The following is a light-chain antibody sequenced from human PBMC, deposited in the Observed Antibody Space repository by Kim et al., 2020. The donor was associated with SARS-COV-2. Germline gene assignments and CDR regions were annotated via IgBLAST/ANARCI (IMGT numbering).Light chain of an antibody. CDR1: QRVSSN. CDR2: DAS. Sequence: EIVMTQSPDTLSVSPGERATLSCRASQRVSSNLAWYQQKPGQPPRFLMYDASTRATGIPARFSGSGSETEFTLTVTSLQSEDFGVYYWQQYHDWPWTFGQGTKVDIK. J-gene: IGKJ1*01. CDR3: QQYHDWPWT. V-gene: IGKV3-15*01.